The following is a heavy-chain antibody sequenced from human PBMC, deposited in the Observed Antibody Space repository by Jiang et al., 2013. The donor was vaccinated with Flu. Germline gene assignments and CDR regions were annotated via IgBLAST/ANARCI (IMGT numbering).Heavy chain of an antibody. J-gene: IGHJ4*02. V-gene: IGHV2-26*02. CDR1: GFSLSNARMG. Sequence: KPTQTLTLTCTVSGFSLSNARMGVSWIRQPPGKALEWLAHIFSNDEKSYSTSLKSRLTISKDTSKSQVVLTMTNMDPVDTATYYCARIAAGSPLYFWGLDYWGQGTLVTVSS. D-gene: IGHD3-16*02. CDR2: IFSNDEK. CDR3: ARIAAGSPLYFWGLDY.